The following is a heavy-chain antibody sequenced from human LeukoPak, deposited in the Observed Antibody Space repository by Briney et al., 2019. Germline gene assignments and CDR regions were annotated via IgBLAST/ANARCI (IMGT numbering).Heavy chain of an antibody. V-gene: IGHV4-39*01. D-gene: IGHD3-3*01. CDR2: IYFDGNT. CDR3: AAENGNFWIGYHYFED. CDR1: DGSISSSSYY. Sequence: PSETLSLTCTVSDGSISSSSYYWGWIRQPPGKGLEWIVTIYFDGNTFYNPSLKSRVTISVDMSKNQFSLNLRSVTAADTAIYYCAAENGNFWIGYHYFEDWGQGTLVSVSS. J-gene: IGHJ4*02.